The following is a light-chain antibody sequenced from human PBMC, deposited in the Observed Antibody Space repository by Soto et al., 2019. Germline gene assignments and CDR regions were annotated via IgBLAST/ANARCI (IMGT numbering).Light chain of an antibody. V-gene: IGLV3-25*03. CDR3: QSAHSSGTYVV. J-gene: IGLJ2*01. Sequence: SCELTQPPSVSVSPGQTARITCSGDTLPKQYVYWYQQKPGQAPVMVIYKDSERPSGIPERFSGSTSGTTVTLTISGVQTEDEADYYCQSAHSSGTYVVFGGGTKLTVL. CDR1: TLPKQY. CDR2: KDS.